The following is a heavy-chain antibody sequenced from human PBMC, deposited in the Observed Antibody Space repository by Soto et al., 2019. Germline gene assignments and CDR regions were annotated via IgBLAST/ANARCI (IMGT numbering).Heavy chain of an antibody. Sequence: SVKVSCKASGGTFSSYAISWVRQAPGQGLEWMGGIIPIFGTANYAQKFQGRVTITADESTSTAYMELSSLRSEDTAVYYCARVSLGYCSSTSCYGMDVWGQGTTVTSP. CDR1: GGTFSSYA. CDR2: IIPIFGTA. J-gene: IGHJ6*02. CDR3: ARVSLGYCSSTSCYGMDV. D-gene: IGHD2-2*01. V-gene: IGHV1-69*13.